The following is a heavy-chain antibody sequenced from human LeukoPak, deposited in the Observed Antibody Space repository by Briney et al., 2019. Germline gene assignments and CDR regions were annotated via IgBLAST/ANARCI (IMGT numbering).Heavy chain of an antibody. CDR3: ARDLGVAVANGAFDI. V-gene: IGHV3-30*19. CDR1: GFTFSSYG. J-gene: IGHJ3*02. Sequence: GGSLRLSCAASGFTFSSYGMHWIRQAPGKGLEWVAVISYDGSNKYYADSVKGRFTISRDNSKNTLYLQMNSLRAEDTAVYYCARDLGVAVANGAFDIWGQGTMVTVSS. D-gene: IGHD6-19*01. CDR2: ISYDGSNK.